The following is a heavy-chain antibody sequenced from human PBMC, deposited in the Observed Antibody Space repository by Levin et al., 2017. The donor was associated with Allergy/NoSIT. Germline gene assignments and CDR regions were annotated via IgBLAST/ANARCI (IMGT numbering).Heavy chain of an antibody. J-gene: IGHJ3*01. CDR2: IWYDGSKQ. V-gene: IGHV3-33*01. Sequence: GGSLRLSCAASGFTFSSYAMHWVRQAPGKGLQWVALIWYDGSKQYYGDSVKGRFTISRDNSNNTLFLQMNSLGAEDTAMYYCARDTRRFSLTTTLEDEVDFAFHFWGQGTTVTVSS. CDR3: ARDTRRFSLTTTLEDEVDFAFHF. CDR1: GFTFSSYA. D-gene: IGHD1-1*01.